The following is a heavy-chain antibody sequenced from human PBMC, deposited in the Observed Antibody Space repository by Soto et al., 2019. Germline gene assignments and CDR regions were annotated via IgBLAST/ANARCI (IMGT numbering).Heavy chain of an antibody. Sequence: GASVKVSCKASGYTFTGYYMHWVRQAPGQGLEWMGWINPNSGGTNYAQKFQGWVTMTRDTSISTAYMELSRLRSDDTAVYYCAREITDYSYGPTDAFDYWGQGTLVTVSS. CDR1: GYTFTGYY. CDR3: AREITDYSYGPTDAFDY. J-gene: IGHJ4*02. V-gene: IGHV1-2*04. D-gene: IGHD5-18*01. CDR2: INPNSGGT.